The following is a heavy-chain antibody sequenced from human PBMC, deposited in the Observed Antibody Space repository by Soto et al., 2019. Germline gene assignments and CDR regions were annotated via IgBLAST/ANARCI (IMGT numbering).Heavy chain of an antibody. CDR1: SYSISSGFF. D-gene: IGHD2-8*01. CDR3: ARDTNSLDL. CDR2: IYHTGDT. Sequence: PSETLSLTCVVSSYSISSGFFWAWIRQPPGRGLEWVGSIYHTGDTHYNPSLRSQVSMSVDTSKNHFSLRLTYLTAADTAVYFCARDTNSLDLWGQGILVTVSS. V-gene: IGHV4-38-2*02. J-gene: IGHJ5*02.